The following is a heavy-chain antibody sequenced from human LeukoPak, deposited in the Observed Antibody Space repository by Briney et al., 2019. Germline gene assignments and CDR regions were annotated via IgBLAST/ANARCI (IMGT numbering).Heavy chain of an antibody. CDR3: AREGPRGNSQFDY. J-gene: IGHJ4*02. CDR2: IWYDGSNK. V-gene: IGHV3-33*01. Sequence: GGSLRLSCAASGFTFSSYGMHWVRQAPGKGLEWVALIWYDGSNKYYADSVKGRLTVSRDNSKNTLYLQMNSLRAEDTAVYYCAREGPRGNSQFDYWGQGTLVTVSS. D-gene: IGHD2/OR15-2a*01. CDR1: GFTFSSYG.